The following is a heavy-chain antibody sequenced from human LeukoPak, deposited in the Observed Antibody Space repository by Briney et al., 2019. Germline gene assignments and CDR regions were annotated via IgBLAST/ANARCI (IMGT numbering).Heavy chain of an antibody. J-gene: IGHJ3*02. Sequence: GGSLRLSCAASGFTFSDYYMSWIRQAPGKGLEWVSYISSSGSTIYYADSVKGRFTISRDNAKNSLSLQIHSLRAEDTAVYYCARASGYHDAFDIWGQGTMVTVSS. D-gene: IGHD3-9*01. CDR2: ISSSGSTI. V-gene: IGHV3-11*04. CDR1: GFTFSDYY. CDR3: ARASGYHDAFDI.